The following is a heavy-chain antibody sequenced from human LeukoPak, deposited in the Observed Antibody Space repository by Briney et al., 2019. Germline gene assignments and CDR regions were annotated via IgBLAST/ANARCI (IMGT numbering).Heavy chain of an antibody. CDR2: ISGSGGST. Sequence: RPGGSLRLSCAASGFTFSSYAMSWVRQAPGKGLEWVSAISGSGGSTYYADSVKGRFTISRDNSKNTLYLQMNSLRAEDTAVYYCAKVRIVVVITDYFDYWGQGTLVTVSS. J-gene: IGHJ4*02. D-gene: IGHD3-22*01. CDR3: AKVRIVVVITDYFDY. CDR1: GFTFSSYA. V-gene: IGHV3-23*01.